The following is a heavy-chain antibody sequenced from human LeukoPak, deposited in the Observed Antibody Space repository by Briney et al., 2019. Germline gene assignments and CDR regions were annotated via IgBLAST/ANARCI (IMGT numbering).Heavy chain of an antibody. Sequence: GGSLRLSCAASGFTFSSYSMNWVRQAPGKELEWVSYISSSSSTIYYADSVKGRFTISRDNAKNSLYLQMNSLRAEDTAVYYRASPTIFGVVSYYMDVWGKGTTVTVSS. CDR3: ASPTIFGVVSYYMDV. J-gene: IGHJ6*03. V-gene: IGHV3-48*04. D-gene: IGHD3-3*01. CDR2: ISSSSSTI. CDR1: GFTFSSYS.